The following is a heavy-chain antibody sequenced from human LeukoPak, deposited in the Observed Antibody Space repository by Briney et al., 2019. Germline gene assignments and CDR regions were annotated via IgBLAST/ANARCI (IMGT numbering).Heavy chain of an antibody. CDR3: SSDFGDCFGAFDI. CDR2: IRNKARNYAT. CDR1: GFTFSGSA. D-gene: IGHD4-17*01. Sequence: GGSLRLSCAASGFTFSGSAMHWVRQASGKGPEWVGHIRNKARNYATAYGASMKGRFTISRDDSKNTAYLQMNSLKTEDTAVYYCSSDFGDCFGAFDIWGQGTTVTVSS. V-gene: IGHV3-73*01. J-gene: IGHJ3*02.